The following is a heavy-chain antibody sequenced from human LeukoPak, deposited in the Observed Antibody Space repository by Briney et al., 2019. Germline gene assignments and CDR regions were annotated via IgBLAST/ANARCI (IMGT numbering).Heavy chain of an antibody. D-gene: IGHD5-24*01. J-gene: IGHJ4*02. Sequence: SVKVSRKASGGTFSSYAISWVRQAPGQGLEWMGRIIPIFGTANYAQKFQGRVTITTDESTSTAYMELSSLRSEDTAVYYCARDRPDGYNPFDYWGQGTLVTVSS. CDR1: GGTFSSYA. CDR3: ARDRPDGYNPFDY. V-gene: IGHV1-69*05. CDR2: IIPIFGTA.